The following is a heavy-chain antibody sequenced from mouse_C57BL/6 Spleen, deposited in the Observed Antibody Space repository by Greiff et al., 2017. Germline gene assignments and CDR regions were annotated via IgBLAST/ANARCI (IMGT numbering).Heavy chain of an antibody. CDR1: GYTFTSYW. V-gene: IGHV1-74*01. J-gene: IGHJ3*01. CDR3: AIEGDYDWFAY. CDR2: IHPSDSDT. D-gene: IGHD2-4*01. Sequence: QVQLQQPGAELVKPGASVKVSCKASGYTFTSYWMHWVKQRPGQGLEWIGRIHPSDSDTNYNQKFKGKATLTVDKSSSTADMQLSSLTSEDAAVYYCAIEGDYDWFAYWGQGTLVTVSA.